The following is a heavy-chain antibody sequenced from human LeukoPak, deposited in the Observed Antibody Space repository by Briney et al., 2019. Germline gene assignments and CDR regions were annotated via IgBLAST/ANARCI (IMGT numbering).Heavy chain of an antibody. D-gene: IGHD2-2*01. CDR3: ARETYCTSTTCPIGDHFDY. CDR1: GFTFSSYG. Sequence: GGSLRLSCAASGFTFSSYGMHWVRQAPGKGLEWVSSISSSSNYIYYADSLKGRFTISRDNAKNSLYLQMNSLRAEDTAVYYCARETYCTSTTCPIGDHFDYWGQGTLVTVSS. V-gene: IGHV3-21*01. J-gene: IGHJ4*02. CDR2: ISSSSNYI.